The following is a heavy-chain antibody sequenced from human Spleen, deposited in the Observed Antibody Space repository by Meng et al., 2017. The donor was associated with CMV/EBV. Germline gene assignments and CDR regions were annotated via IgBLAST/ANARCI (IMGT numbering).Heavy chain of an antibody. V-gene: IGHV4-4*02. D-gene: IGHD3-3*01. J-gene: IGHJ4*02. CDR3: ARNRWRGYYYGY. Sequence: GSLRLSCAVSGGSISSSNWWSWVRQPPGKGLEWIGEIYHSGSTNYNPSLKSRVTISVDTSKNQFSLKLSSVTAADTAVYYCARNRWRGYYYGYWGQGTLVTVSS. CDR2: IYHSGST. CDR1: GGSISSSNW.